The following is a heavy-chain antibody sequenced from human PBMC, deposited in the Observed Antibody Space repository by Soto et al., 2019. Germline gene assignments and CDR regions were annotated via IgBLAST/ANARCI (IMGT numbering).Heavy chain of an antibody. CDR3: ATLFNYYDSSGYDIFDY. CDR1: GGSISSSSYY. CDR2: IYYSGST. D-gene: IGHD3-22*01. V-gene: IGHV4-39*01. J-gene: IGHJ4*02. Sequence: QLQLQESGPGLVKPSETLSLTCTVSGGSISSSSYYWGWIRQPPGKGLEWIGSIYYSGSTYYNPSLKSRVTISVDTSKNQFSLKLSSVTAADTAVYYCATLFNYYDSSGYDIFDYWGQGTLVTVSS.